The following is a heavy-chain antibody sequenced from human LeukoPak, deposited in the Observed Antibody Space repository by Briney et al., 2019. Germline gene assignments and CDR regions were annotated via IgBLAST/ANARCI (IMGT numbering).Heavy chain of an antibody. CDR3: ARDTAVVLSRFWFDP. CDR1: GGTFSSYA. D-gene: IGHD5-18*01. CDR2: IIPIFGTA. Sequence: SVKVSCKASGGTFSSYAISWVRQAPGQGLEWMGRIIPIFGTANYAQKFQGRVTITTDESTSTAYMELSSLRSEDTAVYYCARDTAVVLSRFWFDPWGQGTLVTVSS. V-gene: IGHV1-69*05. J-gene: IGHJ5*02.